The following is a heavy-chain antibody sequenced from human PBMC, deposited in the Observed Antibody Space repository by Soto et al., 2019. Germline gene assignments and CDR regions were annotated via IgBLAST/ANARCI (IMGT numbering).Heavy chain of an antibody. CDR3: ARAVVAANRFDY. CDR2: INYNSGGT. J-gene: IGHJ4*02. V-gene: IGHV1-2*02. Sequence: GSVQVTCKASGCTCSGYYLHSVRQAPGQRVEWMGWINYNSGGTNYAKKSQGRVTMTEDTSKNQFSLKLSSVTAADTAVYYYARAVVAANRFDYWGQGTLVTVSS. D-gene: IGHD2-15*01. CDR1: GCTCSGYY.